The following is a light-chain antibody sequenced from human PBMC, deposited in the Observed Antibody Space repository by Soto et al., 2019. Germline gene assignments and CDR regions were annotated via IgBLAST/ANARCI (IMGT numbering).Light chain of an antibody. J-gene: IGKJ1*01. Sequence: EIGLTQSPGTLSLSPGERATLYCRASQSVSSSYLAWYQQKPGQAPRPLIYGASSRATGIPDRFSGSGSGTDFTLTISRLEPEDFAVYSCQQYGSSPLTFGQGTKVHIK. CDR1: QSVSSSY. CDR3: QQYGSSPLT. V-gene: IGKV3-20*01. CDR2: GAS.